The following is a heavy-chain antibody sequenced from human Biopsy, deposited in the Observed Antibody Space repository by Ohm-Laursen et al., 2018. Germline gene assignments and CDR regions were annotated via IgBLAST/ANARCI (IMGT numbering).Heavy chain of an antibody. CDR3: ARERQFRFLEGAFDY. J-gene: IGHJ4*01. Sequence: SDTLSLTCTVSGGSISDDYWNWIRQPPGKGLQVIGYISSGGRAKYNPSLKSRLTISLDTSKNQLSLRLSSVTAADSAIYYCARERQFRFLEGAFDYWGQGILVNVSS. CDR2: ISSGGRA. D-gene: IGHD3-3*01. V-gene: IGHV4-59*01. CDR1: GGSISDDY.